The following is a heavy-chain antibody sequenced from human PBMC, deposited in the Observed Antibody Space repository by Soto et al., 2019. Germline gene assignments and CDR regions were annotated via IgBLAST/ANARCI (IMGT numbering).Heavy chain of an antibody. CDR1: GGSVTSSTSS. D-gene: IGHD3-9*01. CDR2: IFYGHGT. Sequence: QVQLQESGPGLVNPSETLSLTCTVSGGSVTSSTSSWAWVRQPPGKGLHWIGTIFYGHGTYYNPSRESRVTISLDTSKIQSSLELTSVTAADTAVYYCARQPTGYPNWFDAWGRGILVIVSS. V-gene: IGHV4-39*01. J-gene: IGHJ5*02. CDR3: ARQPTGYPNWFDA.